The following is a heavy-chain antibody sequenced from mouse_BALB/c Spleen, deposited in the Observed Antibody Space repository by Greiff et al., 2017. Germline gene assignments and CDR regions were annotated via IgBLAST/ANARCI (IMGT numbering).Heavy chain of an antibody. D-gene: IGHD4-1*01. CDR3: ARGTGGNAMDY. Sequence: QVQLQQSGPELVKPGASVKMSCKASGYTFTSYYIHWVKQRPGQGLECIGWIYPGDGSTKYNEKFKGKTTLTADKSSSTAYMLLSSLTSEDSAIYFCARGTGGNAMDYWGQGTSVTVSS. CDR1: GYTFTSYY. CDR2: IYPGDGST. V-gene: IGHV1S56*01. J-gene: IGHJ4*01.